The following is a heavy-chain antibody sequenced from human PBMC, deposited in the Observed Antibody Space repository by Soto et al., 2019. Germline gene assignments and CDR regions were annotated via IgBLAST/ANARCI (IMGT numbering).Heavy chain of an antibody. CDR2: VSSDGSDK. V-gene: IGHV3-30*18. J-gene: IGHJ4*02. D-gene: IGHD1-26*01. CDR3: AKDGSTSFDY. CDR1: GFIFRNHA. Sequence: VQLVESGGGVVQPGRSLRLSCAASGFIFRNHAMHWVRQAPGKGLEWVAVVSSDGSDKYYADSVKGRFTISRDNSKNTLYLQMNSLRPEDTAEYFCAKDGSTSFDYWGQGTLVTVSS.